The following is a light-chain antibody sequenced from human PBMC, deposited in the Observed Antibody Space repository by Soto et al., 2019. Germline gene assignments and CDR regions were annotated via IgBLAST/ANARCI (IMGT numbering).Light chain of an antibody. CDR1: QSVSSSY. CDR2: GAS. CDR3: QQYGSSPYT. J-gene: IGKJ2*01. V-gene: IGKV3-20*01. Sequence: EIVLTQSPGTLSLSPGERATLSCRASQSVSSSYLAWYQQKPGQAPRLLIYGASSRATGIPDRFSGSVSGTDFTLTISRLEPEDLAVYYCQQYGSSPYTCGQGTKLEIK.